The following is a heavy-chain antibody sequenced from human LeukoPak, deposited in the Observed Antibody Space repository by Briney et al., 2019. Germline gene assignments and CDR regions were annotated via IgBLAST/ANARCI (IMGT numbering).Heavy chain of an antibody. J-gene: IGHJ4*02. CDR1: GFTFSSYA. D-gene: IGHD3-22*01. V-gene: IGHV3-23*01. CDR2: ISGSGGST. Sequence: GGSLRLSCAASGFTFSSYAMSWVRQAPGKGLEWVSAISGSGGSTYYADSVKGRFTISRDNSKNTLYLQVNSLRAEDTAVYYCTRDLHYDSSGYYGYWGQGTLVTVSS. CDR3: TRDLHYDSSGYYGY.